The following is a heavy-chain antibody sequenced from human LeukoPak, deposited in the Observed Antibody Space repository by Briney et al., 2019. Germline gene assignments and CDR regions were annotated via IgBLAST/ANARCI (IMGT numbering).Heavy chain of an antibody. D-gene: IGHD2-2*01. CDR3: ERVCSSNSCYGGFDY. J-gene: IGHJ4*02. CDR2: IYYTGAT. Sequence: SETLSLTCSVSGGSLSSYYWSWIRQPPGKGLEWIGYIYYTGATYYNPSLASRVTISIDTSKRQLSLELRSVTAADTAVYLGERVCSSNSCYGGFDYWGQGTLVTVSS. V-gene: IGHV4-59*01. CDR1: GGSLSSYY.